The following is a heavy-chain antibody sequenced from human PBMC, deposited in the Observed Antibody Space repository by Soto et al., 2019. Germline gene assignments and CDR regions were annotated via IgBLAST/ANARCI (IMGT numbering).Heavy chain of an antibody. V-gene: IGHV3-48*03. Sequence: GGSLRLSCAASGFPFSSYEMNWVRQAPGKGLQWVSYISASGSTVSYADSVKGRFTVSRDKAKNSMSLQMNSLRLEDTAVYYCARDSELDYWGQGVLVTVSS. J-gene: IGHJ4*02. CDR1: GFPFSSYE. CDR2: ISASGSTV. D-gene: IGHD1-7*01. CDR3: ARDSELDY.